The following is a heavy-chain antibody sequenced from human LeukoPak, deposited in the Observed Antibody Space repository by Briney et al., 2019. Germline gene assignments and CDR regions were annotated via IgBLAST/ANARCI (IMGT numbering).Heavy chain of an antibody. Sequence: SETLSLTCTVSGGSISVYHWSWIRQPPGKGLEWIGYLYDTGGTNYNPSLKSRVTISVDTSKNQISLKLSSVTAADTAVYFCAKEGMGSEATTADGAFDIWGQGTTVTVSS. CDR1: GGSISVYH. V-gene: IGHV4-59*12. J-gene: IGHJ3*02. D-gene: IGHD1-26*01. CDR3: AKEGMGSEATTADGAFDI. CDR2: LYDTGGT.